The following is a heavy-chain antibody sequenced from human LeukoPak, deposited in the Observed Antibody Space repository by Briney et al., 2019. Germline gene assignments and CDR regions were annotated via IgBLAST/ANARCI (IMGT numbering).Heavy chain of an antibody. Sequence: GASVKVSCKASGYTFTSYDINWVRQATGQGLEWMGWMNPNSGNTGYAQKFQGRVTITRNTSISTAYMELSSLRSEDTAVYYCARGRVTMVRGVILDYYYYYMDVWGKGTTVTVSS. D-gene: IGHD3-10*01. CDR1: GYTFTSYD. CDR2: MNPNSGNT. J-gene: IGHJ6*03. CDR3: ARGRVTMVRGVILDYYYYYMDV. V-gene: IGHV1-8*03.